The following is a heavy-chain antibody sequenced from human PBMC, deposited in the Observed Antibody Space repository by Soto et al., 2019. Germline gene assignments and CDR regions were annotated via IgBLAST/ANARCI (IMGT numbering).Heavy chain of an antibody. CDR3: AISTYTLFDS. D-gene: IGHD1-26*01. J-gene: IGHJ4*02. Sequence: QLLLQESGPGLVRPSETLSLTCTVSGGSINNHFCHCLRQPAGKGLEWIGHIHSKGKTIYNPSLEGRVTLSVDTAQYQFYLRLTSVTAADTALSYCAISTYTLFDSWGQGTLDTVSS. V-gene: IGHV4-4*07. CDR1: GGSINNHF. CDR2: IHSKGKT.